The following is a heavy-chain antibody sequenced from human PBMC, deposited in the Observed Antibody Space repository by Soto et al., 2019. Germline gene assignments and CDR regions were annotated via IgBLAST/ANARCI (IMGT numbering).Heavy chain of an antibody. CDR3: AKTKESGSLDYYFYFGMDV. J-gene: IGHJ6*01. Sequence: GGSLRLSCAASGFTFSSYGMHWVRQAPGKGLEWVAVISYDGSNKYYADSVKGRFTISRDNSKNTLYLQMNSLRAEDTAVYYCAKTKESGSLDYYFYFGMDVWGQGTTVTVSS. CDR1: GFTFSSYG. CDR2: ISYDGSNK. D-gene: IGHD1-1*01. V-gene: IGHV3-30*18.